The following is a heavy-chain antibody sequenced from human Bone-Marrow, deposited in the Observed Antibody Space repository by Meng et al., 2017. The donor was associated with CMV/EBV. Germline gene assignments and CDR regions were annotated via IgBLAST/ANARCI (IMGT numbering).Heavy chain of an antibody. J-gene: IGHJ5*02. CDR2: IYSGGST. V-gene: IGHV3-66*02. Sequence: GESLKISCAASGFTVSSNYMSWVRQAPGKGLEWVSVIYSGGSTYYADSVKGRFTISRDNSKNTLYLQMNSLRAEDTAVYYCARAFGGAGWLDPWGQGTLVTVSS. CDR1: GFTVSSNY. CDR3: ARAFGGAGWLDP. D-gene: IGHD3-16*01.